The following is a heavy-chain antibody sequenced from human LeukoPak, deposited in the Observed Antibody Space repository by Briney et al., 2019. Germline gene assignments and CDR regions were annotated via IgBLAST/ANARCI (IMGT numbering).Heavy chain of an antibody. V-gene: IGHV3-30*04. J-gene: IGHJ5*02. CDR1: GFSFSSFT. CDR3: ARSHPTYTFGPPET. Sequence: PGGSLRLSCAASGFSFSSFTMYWVRQAPGKGLECLAMISSDGNNKYYADSVKGRFSISRDNSKSTLFLQLSSLGPADTAMFYCARSHPTYTFGPPETWGQGTLVTVSS. D-gene: IGHD5-18*01. CDR2: ISSDGNNK.